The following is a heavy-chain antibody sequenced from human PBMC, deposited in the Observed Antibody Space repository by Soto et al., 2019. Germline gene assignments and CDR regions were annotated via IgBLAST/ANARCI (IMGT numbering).Heavy chain of an antibody. CDR1: GGSISSRSYY. J-gene: IGHJ4*02. D-gene: IGHD3-10*01. V-gene: IGHV4-39*01. CDR3: ARQRTMVRGVIGDFDC. CDR2: IYYSGST. Sequence: QLQLQESGPGLVKPSETLSLTCTVSGGSISSRSYYWGWIRQPPGKGLEWIGSIYYSGSTYYNPSLKGGASISVDTSKNQCARRLSSVTAADTAVYYCARQRTMVRGVIGDFDCWGQGTLVTVSS.